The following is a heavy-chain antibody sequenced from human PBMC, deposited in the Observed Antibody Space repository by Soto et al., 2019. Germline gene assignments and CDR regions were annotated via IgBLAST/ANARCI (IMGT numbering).Heavy chain of an antibody. D-gene: IGHD2-8*01. J-gene: IGHJ5*02. CDR1: GYTFTGYY. Sequence: ASVKVSCKASGYTFTGYYMHWVRQAPGQGLEWMGWINPNSGGTNYAQKFQGWVTMTRDTSISTAYMELSRLRSDDTAVYYCARESTNDCTNGVCPPGWFDTWGQGTLVTVPS. V-gene: IGHV1-2*04. CDR3: ARESTNDCTNGVCPPGWFDT. CDR2: INPNSGGT.